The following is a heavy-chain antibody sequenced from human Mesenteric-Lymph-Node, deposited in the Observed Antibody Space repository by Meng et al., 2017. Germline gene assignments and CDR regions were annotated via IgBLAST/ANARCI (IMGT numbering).Heavy chain of an antibody. CDR3: ARTNYGDYNWFDP. CDR2: VYHRGDT. D-gene: IGHD4-17*01. J-gene: IGHJ5*02. Sequence: QVQLQESGPGLGKPSGTLSLTCTVSGDSISSEIWWSWVRQPPGKGLEWIGEVYHRGDTNYNPSLKSRVVISVDRSKNQFSLNLSSVTAADTAVYFCARTNYGDYNWFDPWGQGTLVTVSS. CDR1: GDSISSEIW. V-gene: IGHV4-4*02.